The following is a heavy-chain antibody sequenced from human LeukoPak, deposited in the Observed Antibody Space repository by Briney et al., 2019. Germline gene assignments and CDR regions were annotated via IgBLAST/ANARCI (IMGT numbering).Heavy chain of an antibody. Sequence: GGSLRLSCAASGNYLMHWVRQAPGKGLVWVSHINSDGSWTSYADSVKGRFTISRDNSKNTLYLQMNSLRAEDTAIYYCAKRGPIYSASPGNYFDYWGQGTLVTVSS. CDR2: INSDGSWT. CDR1: GNYL. V-gene: IGHV3-74*01. J-gene: IGHJ4*02. CDR3: AKRGPIYSASPGNYFDY. D-gene: IGHD3-10*01.